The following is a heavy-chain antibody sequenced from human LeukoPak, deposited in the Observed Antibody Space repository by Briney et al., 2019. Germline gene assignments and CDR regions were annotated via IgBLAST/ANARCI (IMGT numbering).Heavy chain of an antibody. CDR2: IWYDGSNK. D-gene: IGHD6-19*01. CDR3: PRDQTIWSGWYVDYYYGMDV. Sequence: GRSLRLSCAASGFTFSSYGMHWVRQAPGKGLEWVAVIWYDGSNKYYADSVKGRFTISRDNSKNTLYLQMNSLRAEDTAVYYCPRDQTIWSGWYVDYYYGMDVWGQGTTVTVSS. J-gene: IGHJ6*02. CDR1: GFTFSSYG. V-gene: IGHV3-33*01.